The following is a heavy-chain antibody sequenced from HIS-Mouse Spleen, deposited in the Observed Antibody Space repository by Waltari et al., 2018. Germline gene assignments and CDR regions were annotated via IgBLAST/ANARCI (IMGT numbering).Heavy chain of an antibody. J-gene: IGHJ2*01. CDR1: GGSIRRSSYY. Sequence: HLQLQESGPGLVKPSETLSLTCTVSGGSIRRSSYYRGWIRQPPGKGLEWIGSIYYSGSTYYNPSLKSRVTISVDTSNNQFSLKLSSVTAADTAVYYCAREIPYSSSWYDWYFDLWGRGTLVTVSS. CDR2: IYYSGST. V-gene: IGHV4-39*07. CDR3: AREIPYSSSWYDWYFDL. D-gene: IGHD6-13*01.